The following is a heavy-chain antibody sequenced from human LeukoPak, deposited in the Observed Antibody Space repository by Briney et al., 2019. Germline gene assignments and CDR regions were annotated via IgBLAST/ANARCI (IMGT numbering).Heavy chain of an antibody. CDR3: AKASVAIPQYCNS. V-gene: IGHV3-53*01. Sequence: GGSLRLSCAASGFTVSNNFMYWVRQAPGKGLEWVSVIHSDGNTLYADSAKGRFTISRDNSKDTLFLQLNSLTAADTAMYFCAKASVAIPQYCNSWGQGTLVTVSS. CDR2: IHSDGNT. CDR1: GFTVSNNF. D-gene: IGHD2-2*02. J-gene: IGHJ5*02.